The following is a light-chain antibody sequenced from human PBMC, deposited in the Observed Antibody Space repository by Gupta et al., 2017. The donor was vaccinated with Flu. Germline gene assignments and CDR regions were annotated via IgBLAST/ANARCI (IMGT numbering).Light chain of an antibody. CDR2: KAS. J-gene: IGKJ1*01. CDR3: KHSKRCPWT. CDR1: ESLGHSDGDSY. Sequence: DAVMTQSPLSLPVTLGQPASIACRSSESLGHSDGDSYVGWFQQRPGQAPRRLIYKASNRDSGVPDRISGSGSGTHFTLTISRLEAEDVGVYYCKHSKRCPWTFGQGTQVEI. V-gene: IGKV2-30*02.